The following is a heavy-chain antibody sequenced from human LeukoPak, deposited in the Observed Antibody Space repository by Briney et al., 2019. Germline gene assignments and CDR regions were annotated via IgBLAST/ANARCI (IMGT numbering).Heavy chain of an antibody. D-gene: IGHD4-17*01. V-gene: IGHV4-59*11. J-gene: IGHJ4*02. Sequence: SETLSLTCTVSGGSISSHYWSWIRQPPGKGLEWIGYIYYSGSTNYNPSLKSRVTISVDTSKNQFSLKLSSVTAADTAVYYCARVRQTTVDYWGQGTLVTVSS. CDR2: IYYSGST. CDR1: GGSISSHY. CDR3: ARVRQTTVDY.